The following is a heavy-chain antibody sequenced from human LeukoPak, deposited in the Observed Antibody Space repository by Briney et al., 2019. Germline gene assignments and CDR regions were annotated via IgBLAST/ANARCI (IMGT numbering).Heavy chain of an antibody. D-gene: IGHD4-23*01. CDR1: GDSISNDYY. CDR3: ARHSGPGVVIDRY. CDR2: INHRGIS. V-gene: IGHV4-38-2*02. J-gene: IGHJ4*02. Sequence: SETLSLTCSVSGDSISNDYYWTWNRQSPRMGLEWIASINHRGISYYTSSLKSRVGISVDTSKNQFSLKLSHVTAEDTAVYYCARHSGPGVVIDRYWSQGTLVTVSS.